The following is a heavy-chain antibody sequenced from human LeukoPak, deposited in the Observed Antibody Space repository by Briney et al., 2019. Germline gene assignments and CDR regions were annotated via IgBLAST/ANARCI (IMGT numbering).Heavy chain of an antibody. CDR3: ARDTLGQWFGELSRPDY. V-gene: IGHV1-2*06. D-gene: IGHD3-10*01. CDR1: GYTFTGYY. J-gene: IGHJ4*02. CDR2: INPNSGGT. Sequence: ASVKVSCKASGYTFTGYYMHWVRPAPGQGIEWMGRINPNSGGTNYAQKFQGRVTMTRDTSISTAYMELSRLRSDDTAVYYCARDTLGQWFGELSRPDYWGQGTLVTVSS.